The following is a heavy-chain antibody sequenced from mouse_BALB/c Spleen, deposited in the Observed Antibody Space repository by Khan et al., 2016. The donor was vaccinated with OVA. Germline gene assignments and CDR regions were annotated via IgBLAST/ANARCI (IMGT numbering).Heavy chain of an antibody. D-gene: IGHD2-1*01. V-gene: IGHV5-6*01. CDR2: ISSGGSYT. Sequence: EVELVESGGDLVKPGGSLKLSCAPSGFTFSSYGMSWVRQTPDKRLEWVATISSGGSYTYYPDSVKGRFTISRDNAKNTLYLQMSSLKSEDTAMYYCARQGKGAMDYWGQGTSVTVSS. CDR3: ARQGKGAMDY. J-gene: IGHJ4*01. CDR1: GFTFSSYG.